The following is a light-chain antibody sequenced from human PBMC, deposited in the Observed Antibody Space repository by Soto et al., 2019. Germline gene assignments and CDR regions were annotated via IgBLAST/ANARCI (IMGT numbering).Light chain of an antibody. CDR3: QQYINWPRT. Sequence: EIVMTQSPATLSVSPGERATLSCRASQSVSSKLAWYQQKPGQPPRLLIYGASIRATGIPARFSGSGSGTEFTLTISSLQSEDFAIYYCQQYINWPRTFGQGAKVEIK. J-gene: IGKJ1*01. CDR2: GAS. CDR1: QSVSSK. V-gene: IGKV3-15*01.